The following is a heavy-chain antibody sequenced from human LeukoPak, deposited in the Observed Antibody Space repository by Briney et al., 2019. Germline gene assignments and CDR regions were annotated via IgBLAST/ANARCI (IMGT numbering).Heavy chain of an antibody. J-gene: IGHJ4*02. CDR1: GYTFTSYW. Sequence: GESLKISCKGSGYTFTSYWIGWVRQMPGKGLEWMGIIYPGDSDTRYSPSFQGQVTISADKSISTAYLQWNSLKASDTGMYYCARRLYSGSSYGDFDYWGQGTLDTVSS. CDR3: ARRLYSGSSYGDFDY. D-gene: IGHD1-26*01. V-gene: IGHV5-51*01. CDR2: IYPGDSDT.